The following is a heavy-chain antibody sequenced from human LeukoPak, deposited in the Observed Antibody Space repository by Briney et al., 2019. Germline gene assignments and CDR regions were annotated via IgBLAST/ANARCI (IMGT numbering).Heavy chain of an antibody. J-gene: IGHJ4*02. CDR2: IYYSGST. D-gene: IGHD3-22*01. V-gene: IGHV4-39*01. CDR1: GGSISSSSYY. Sequence: PSETLSLTCTVSGGSISSSSYYWGWIRQPPGKGLEWIGSIYYSGSTYYNPSLKSRVTISVDTSKNQFSLKLSSVTAADTAVYYCARETYYYDSSGYQPFDYWGQGTLVTVSS. CDR3: ARETYYYDSSGYQPFDY.